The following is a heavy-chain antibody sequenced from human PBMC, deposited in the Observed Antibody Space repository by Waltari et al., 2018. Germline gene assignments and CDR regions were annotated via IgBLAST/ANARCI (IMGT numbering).Heavy chain of an antibody. CDR3: ARGGRGRFDP. CDR2: LKQYGSGK. J-gene: IGHJ5*02. Sequence: EVQLVESGGGLVQPGGSLRLSCAASGFTFSSYWMSWVRQAPGKGLGWVANLKQYGSGKYYVDSVNARFTISRDNAKNSLYLQMNSLRAEDTAVYYCARGGRGRFDPWGQGTLVTVSS. V-gene: IGHV3-7*01. CDR1: GFTFSSYW. D-gene: IGHD1-26*01.